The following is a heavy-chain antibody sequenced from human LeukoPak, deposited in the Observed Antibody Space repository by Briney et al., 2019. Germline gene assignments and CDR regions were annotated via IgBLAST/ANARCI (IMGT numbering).Heavy chain of an antibody. CDR3: ARSYGSGNYFDY. Sequence: SETLSLTCTVSGGSISNYYWSWIRQPPGKGLEWIGYIYYSGSAKYNPSLKSRVTISVDTSKNQFSLKLSSVTAADTAVYYCARSYGSGNYFDYWAREPWSPSP. CDR2: IYYSGSA. D-gene: IGHD3-10*01. CDR1: GGSISNYY. V-gene: IGHV4-59*01. J-gene: IGHJ4*02.